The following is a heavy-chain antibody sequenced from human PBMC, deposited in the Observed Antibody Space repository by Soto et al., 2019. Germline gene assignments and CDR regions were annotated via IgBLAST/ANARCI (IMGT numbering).Heavy chain of an antibody. Sequence: GGSLRLSCAASGFTFSNAWMSWVRQAPGKGLEWVGRIKSKTDGWTTDYAAPVKGRFTISRDDSKNTLYLQMNSLKTEDTAVYYCTTELLWFGESTWGQGTLVTVSS. CDR3: TTELLWFGEST. D-gene: IGHD3-10*01. V-gene: IGHV3-15*01. CDR1: GFTFSNAW. J-gene: IGHJ5*02. CDR2: IKSKTDGWTT.